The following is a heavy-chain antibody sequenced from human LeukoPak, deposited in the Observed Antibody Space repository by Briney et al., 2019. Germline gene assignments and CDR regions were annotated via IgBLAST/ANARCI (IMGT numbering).Heavy chain of an antibody. J-gene: IGHJ4*02. CDR1: GFTFSSYG. V-gene: IGHV3-30*02. CDR3: ARATYYYGSGSSEDDY. Sequence: GRSLRLSCAASGFTFSSYGMHWVRQAPGKGLEWVAFIRYDGSNKYYADSVKGRFTISRDNSKNTLYLQMNSLRAEDTAVYYCARATYYYGSGSSEDDYWGQGTLVTVSS. D-gene: IGHD3-10*01. CDR2: IRYDGSNK.